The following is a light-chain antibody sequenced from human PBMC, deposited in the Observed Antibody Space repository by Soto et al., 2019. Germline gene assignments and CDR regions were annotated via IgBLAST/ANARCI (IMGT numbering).Light chain of an antibody. Sequence: DIQMTQSPSTLSASVGDRVTITCRASQSINNWLAWYQQKPGKAPKLLIYEASSLLSGVPPRFSGSGSGTDFTPTISSLQPEYFAAYYCQQYDSDSSTFGQGTKLDI. CDR2: EAS. CDR3: QQYDSDSST. V-gene: IGKV1-5*03. J-gene: IGKJ2*01. CDR1: QSINNW.